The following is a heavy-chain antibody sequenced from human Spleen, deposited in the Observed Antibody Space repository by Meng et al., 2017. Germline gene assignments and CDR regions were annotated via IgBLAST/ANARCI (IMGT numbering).Heavy chain of an antibody. J-gene: IGHJ4*02. V-gene: IGHV4-59*11. CDR1: CGSINNHY. D-gene: IGHD1-26*01. CDR3: AKYGGKYYDF. CDR2: IYYTGGT. Sequence: QVQLQESGPGLVQPSETLSLTFTVSCGSINNHYWGWIRQPPGKGLEWIGYIYYTGGTKYNSSLLSRVTMSVEASKNQFSLKLSSVTAADTAVYYCAKYGGKYYDFWGQGTLVTVSS.